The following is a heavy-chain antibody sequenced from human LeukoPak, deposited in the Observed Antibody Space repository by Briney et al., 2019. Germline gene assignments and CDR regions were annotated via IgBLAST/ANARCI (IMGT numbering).Heavy chain of an antibody. V-gene: IGHV1-8*01. CDR2: MNPNSGNT. J-gene: IGHJ6*02. CDR3: ARENKYCSGGSCYYYYGMDV. CDR1: GYTFTSYD. D-gene: IGHD2-15*01. Sequence: GASVKVSCKASGYTFTSYDINWVRQATGQGLEWMGWMNPNSGNTGYAQKFQGRVTMTRNTSISTAYMELSSLRSEDTAVYYCARENKYCSGGSCYYYYGMDVWGQGTTVTVSS.